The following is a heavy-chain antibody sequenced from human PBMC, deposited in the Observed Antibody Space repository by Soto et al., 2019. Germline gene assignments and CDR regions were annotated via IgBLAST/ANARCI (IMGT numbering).Heavy chain of an antibody. V-gene: IGHV1-69*02. D-gene: IGHD3-22*01. CDR1: GGTFSSYT. CDR3: AEIANYDRNAFDI. CDR2: IIPILGIA. Sequence: QVQLVQSGAEVKKPGSSVKVSCKTSGGTFSSYTISWVRQAPGLGLEWMGRIIPILGIANYAQKFQGRVTITADISTSTAYMELSSLRSEDTAVYYCAEIANYDRNAFDIWGQGTMVTVSS. J-gene: IGHJ3*02.